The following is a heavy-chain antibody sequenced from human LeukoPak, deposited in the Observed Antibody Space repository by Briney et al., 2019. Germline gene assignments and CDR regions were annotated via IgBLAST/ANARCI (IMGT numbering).Heavy chain of an antibody. J-gene: IGHJ4*02. CDR1: GGSISSYY. V-gene: IGHV4-4*07. Sequence: SETLSLTCTVSGGSISSYYWSWIRQPAGKGLEWIGRIYTSGSTNYNPSLKSRVTISVDTSKNQLSLKLSSVTAADTAVYYCAREIDYGDVVFDSWGQGTLVTVSS. D-gene: IGHD4-17*01. CDR3: AREIDYGDVVFDS. CDR2: IYTSGST.